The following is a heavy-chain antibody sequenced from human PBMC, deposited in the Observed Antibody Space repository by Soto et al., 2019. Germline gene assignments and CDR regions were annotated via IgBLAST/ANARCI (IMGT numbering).Heavy chain of an antibody. CDR3: ARDRSVVMDGEYDAFDI. D-gene: IGHD3-10*01. J-gene: IGHJ3*02. Sequence: QVQLVQSGAEVKKPGSSVKVSCKASGGTFSSYAISWLRQAPGQGLEWMGGIIPIFGTANYAKKFQGRVTITAYEYTSTAYMELSSLRSEDTAVYYCARDRSVVMDGEYDAFDIWGQGTMVTVSS. CDR1: GGTFSSYA. CDR2: IIPIFGTA. V-gene: IGHV1-69*12.